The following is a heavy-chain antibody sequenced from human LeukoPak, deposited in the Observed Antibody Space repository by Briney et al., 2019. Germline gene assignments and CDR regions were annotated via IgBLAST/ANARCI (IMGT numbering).Heavy chain of an antibody. CDR3: ARISTAAAAPRPNWFDP. CDR1: GGSISSYY. Sequence: SETLSLTCTVSGGSISSYYWSWIRQPPGKGLEWIGYIYYSGSTNCNPSLKSRVTLSVDTSKTQFSLKLSSVTAADTAVYYCARISTAAAAPRPNWFDPWGQGTLVTVSS. D-gene: IGHD6-13*01. CDR2: IYYSGST. V-gene: IGHV4-59*01. J-gene: IGHJ5*02.